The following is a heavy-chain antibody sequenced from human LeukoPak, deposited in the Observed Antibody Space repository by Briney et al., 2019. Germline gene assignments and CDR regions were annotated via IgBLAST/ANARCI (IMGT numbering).Heavy chain of an antibody. CDR3: ARGFHRNIVVVVAANLYGYFDY. CDR1: GGSFSGYY. Sequence: SETLSLTCAVYGGSFSGYYWSWIRQPPGKGLEWIGEINHSGSTNYNPSLKSRVTISVDTSKNQFSLKLSSVTAADTAVYYCARGFHRNIVVVVAANLYGYFDYWGQGTLVTVSS. J-gene: IGHJ4*02. CDR2: INHSGST. V-gene: IGHV4-34*01. D-gene: IGHD2-15*01.